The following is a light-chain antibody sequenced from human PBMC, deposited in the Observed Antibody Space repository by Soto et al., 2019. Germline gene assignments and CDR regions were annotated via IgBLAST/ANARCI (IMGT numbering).Light chain of an antibody. Sequence: PGERATLSCRASQSVDSTYLTWYQQKPGQAPRLLIYGASGRATGIPDRFSGSGSGTDFTLTISRLEPQDFAVYFCQYYDSFRTFGQGTKVEIK. CDR3: QYYDSFRT. V-gene: IGKV3-20*01. CDR1: QSVDSTY. CDR2: GAS. J-gene: IGKJ1*01.